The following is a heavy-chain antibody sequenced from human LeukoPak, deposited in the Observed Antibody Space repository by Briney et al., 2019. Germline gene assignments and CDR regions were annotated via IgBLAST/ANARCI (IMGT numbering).Heavy chain of an antibody. J-gene: IGHJ4*02. CDR2: IYYSGST. V-gene: IGHV4-39*01. Sequence: SETLSLTCTVSGGSISGTYYYWGWIRQPPGKGLEWIGSIYYSGSTYYNPSLKSRVTISVDTSKNQFSLKLSSVTAADTAVYYCARHSETTVTTPFDYWGQGTLVTVSS. CDR1: GGSISGTYYY. CDR3: ARHSETTVTTPFDY. D-gene: IGHD4-17*01.